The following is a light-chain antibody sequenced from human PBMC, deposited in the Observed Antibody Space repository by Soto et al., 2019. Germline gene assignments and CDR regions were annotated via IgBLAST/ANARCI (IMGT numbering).Light chain of an antibody. J-gene: IGKJ5*01. CDR3: QQYNNWFPIT. CDR1: QSVSSN. Sequence: EIVMTQSPAXLSVSPGERATLSCRASQSVSSNLAWYQQKPGQAPRLLIYGASTRATGIPARFSGSGSGTEFTLTISSLQSEDFAVYYCQQYNNWFPITFGQGTRLEIK. CDR2: GAS. V-gene: IGKV3-15*01.